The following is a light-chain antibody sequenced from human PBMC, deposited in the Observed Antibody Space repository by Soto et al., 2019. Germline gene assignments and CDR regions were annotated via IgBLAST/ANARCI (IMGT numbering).Light chain of an antibody. CDR1: QTINTW. J-gene: IGKJ1*01. CDR3: LQYINYPWT. CDR2: GAS. Sequence: DIQMTQSPSTLSASIGDRVTITCRASQTINTWLAWYPQKPGKPPKVLIHGASNLQTGAPPRFNGSGSGTDFTLAISSLQPEDSATYSCLQYINYPWTFGQGTKVDIK. V-gene: IGKV1-5*01.